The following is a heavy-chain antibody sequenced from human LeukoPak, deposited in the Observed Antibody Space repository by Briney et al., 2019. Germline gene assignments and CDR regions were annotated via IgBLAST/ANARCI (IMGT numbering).Heavy chain of an antibody. V-gene: IGHV4-34*01. D-gene: IGHD1-1*01. CDR2: INHSGST. CDR1: GGSFSGCY. CDR3: ARGRRRHQRHYYFDY. Sequence: SETLSLTCAVYGGSFSGCYWSWIRQPPGKGLEWIGEINHSGSTNYNPSLKSRVTISVDTSKNQFSLKLSSVTAADTAVYYCARGRRRHQRHYYFDYWGQGTLVTVSS. J-gene: IGHJ4*02.